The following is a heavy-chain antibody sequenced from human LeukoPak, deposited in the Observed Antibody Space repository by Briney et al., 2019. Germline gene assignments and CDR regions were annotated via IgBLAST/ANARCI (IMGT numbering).Heavy chain of an antibody. CDR3: ARQPGGTAAFDI. J-gene: IGHJ3*02. CDR1: GASMTDYY. D-gene: IGHD1-14*01. CDR2: SHYSGET. Sequence: SETLSLTCTVSGASMTDYYWSWIRQPPGKGLEWIAYSHYSGETMYNPSLKSRITISVDTSKNQFPLKLSSVTAADTAVYFCARQPGGTAAFDIWGQGTTVTVSA. V-gene: IGHV4-59*08.